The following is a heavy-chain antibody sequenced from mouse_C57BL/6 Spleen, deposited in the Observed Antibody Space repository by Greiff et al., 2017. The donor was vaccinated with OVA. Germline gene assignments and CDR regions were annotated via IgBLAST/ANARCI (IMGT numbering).Heavy chain of an antibody. V-gene: IGHV1-66*01. D-gene: IGHD1-1*01. CDR3: ASPGGSSRHDWFAY. Sequence: QVQLQQSGPELVKPGASVKISCKASGYSFTSYYIHWVKQRPGQGLEWIGWIYPGSGNTKYNEKFKGKATLTADTSSSTAYMQLSSLTSEDSAVYYCASPGGSSRHDWFAYWGQGTLVTVSA. J-gene: IGHJ3*01. CDR1: GYSFTSYY. CDR2: IYPGSGNT.